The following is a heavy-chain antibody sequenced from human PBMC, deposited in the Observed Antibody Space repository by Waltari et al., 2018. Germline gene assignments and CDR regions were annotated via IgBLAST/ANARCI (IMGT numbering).Heavy chain of an antibody. J-gene: IGHJ4*02. CDR3: AGDHRGRPGYFDY. D-gene: IGHD7-27*01. CDR2: IYYSGST. V-gene: IGHV4-59*01. CDR1: GGSISSYY. Sequence: QVQLQESGPGLVKPSETLSLTCTVSGGSISSYYWSWIRQPPGKGLEWIGCIYYSGSTTYNPSLNGRVTIPVDTSKHQFSLKRSSVTAADTAVHYCAGDHRGRPGYFDYWGQGTLVTGSP.